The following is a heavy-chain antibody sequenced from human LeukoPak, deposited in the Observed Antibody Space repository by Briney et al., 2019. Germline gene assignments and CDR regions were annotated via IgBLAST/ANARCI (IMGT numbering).Heavy chain of an antibody. CDR2: ISGSGGST. V-gene: IGHV3-23*01. J-gene: IGHJ4*02. D-gene: IGHD6-13*01. CDR3: AKDRWYSSSWTIDY. Sequence: GGSLRLPCTASGFTFSSYAMSWVRQAPGKGLEWVSAISGSGGSTYYADSVKGRFTISRDNSKNTLYLQMNSLRAEDTAVYYCAKDRWYSSSWTIDYWGQGTLVTVSS. CDR1: GFTFSSYA.